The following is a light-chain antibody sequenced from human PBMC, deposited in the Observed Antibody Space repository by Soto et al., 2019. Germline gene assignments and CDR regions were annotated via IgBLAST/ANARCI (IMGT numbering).Light chain of an antibody. J-gene: IGKJ2*03. CDR2: KVS. CDR1: QAVTGW. V-gene: IGKV1-5*03. CDR3: LQYHTLYS. Sequence: DIQMAQSPSTLSASVGDRVTVTCRASQAVTGWLAWYQMKPGEAPKLLISKVSNLESGVPSRFSGTGAGTEFTLSISGLQPDDFATYYCLQYHTLYSFGQGTKLEVK.